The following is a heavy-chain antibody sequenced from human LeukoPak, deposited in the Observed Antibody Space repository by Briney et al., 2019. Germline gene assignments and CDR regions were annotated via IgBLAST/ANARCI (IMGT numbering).Heavy chain of an antibody. CDR2: INPNSGVT. V-gene: IGHV1-2*02. CDR3: ARGRGYSYGWFDP. J-gene: IGHJ5*02. CDR1: EYTFVGHY. D-gene: IGHD5-18*01. Sequence: ASVKVSCKASEYTFVGHYMHWVRQAPGQGLEWMGWINPNSGVTTYAQKFQGRVTMTRDTSISTAYMELSRLSSDDTAVYYCARGRGYSYGWFDPWGQGTLVTVSS.